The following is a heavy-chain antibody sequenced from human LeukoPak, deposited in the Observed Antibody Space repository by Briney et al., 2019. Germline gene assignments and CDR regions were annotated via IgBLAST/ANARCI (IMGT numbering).Heavy chain of an antibody. J-gene: IGHJ6*03. CDR3: ARGFPPYYYMDV. CDR1: GYTFTSYD. V-gene: IGHV1-8*03. Sequence: RASVKVSCKASGYTFTSYDINWVRQATGQGLEWMGWMNPNSGNTGYAQKFQGRVTITRNTSISTAYMELSSLRSEDTAVYYCARGFPPYYYMDVWGKGTTVTVSS. CDR2: MNPNSGNT. D-gene: IGHD2/OR15-2a*01.